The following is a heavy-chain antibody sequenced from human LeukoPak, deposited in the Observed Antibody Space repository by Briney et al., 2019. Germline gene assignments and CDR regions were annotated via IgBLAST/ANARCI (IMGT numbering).Heavy chain of an antibody. CDR2: ISSSGSTI. CDR1: GFTFSSYG. D-gene: IGHD1-1*01. Sequence: GGSLRLPCAATGFTFSSYGMHWVRQAPGKGLEWVSYISSSGSTIYYADSVKGRFTISRDNAKNSLYLQMNSLRAEDTAVYYCARSRGTTLGMDVWGKGTTVTVSS. J-gene: IGHJ6*03. CDR3: ARSRGTTLGMDV. V-gene: IGHV3-48*04.